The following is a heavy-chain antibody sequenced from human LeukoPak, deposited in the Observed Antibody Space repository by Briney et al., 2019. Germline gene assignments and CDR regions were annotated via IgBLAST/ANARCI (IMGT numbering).Heavy chain of an antibody. J-gene: IGHJ3*01. CDR1: GGSISAFY. V-gene: IGHV4-59*08. CDR2: IFQTGHS. CDR3: ARHPFSDGFDF. Sequence: SETLSLTCTVSGGSISAFYWSWLRQPPGKGLEWIGYIFQTGHSNYNPSLKGRVTISVDTSKNQLSLKLYSVTVADTAIYYCARHPFSDGFDFWGQGTMVTVSS.